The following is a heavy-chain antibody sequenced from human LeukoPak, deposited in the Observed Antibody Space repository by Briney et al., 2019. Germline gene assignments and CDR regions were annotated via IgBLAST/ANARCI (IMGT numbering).Heavy chain of an antibody. J-gene: IGHJ4*02. CDR2: IYYSGST. CDR1: GGSISSYY. CDR3: ARGGEGDGYNAIDY. D-gene: IGHD5-24*01. V-gene: IGHV4-59*01. Sequence: SETLSLTCTVSGGSISSYYWSWIRQPPGKGLKWIGYIYYSGSTNYNPSLKSRVTISVDTSKNQFSLKLSSVTAADTAVYYCARGGEGDGYNAIDYWGQGTLVTVSS.